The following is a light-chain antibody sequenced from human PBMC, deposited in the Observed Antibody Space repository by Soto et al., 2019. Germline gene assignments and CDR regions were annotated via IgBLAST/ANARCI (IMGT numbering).Light chain of an antibody. CDR3: QHYGRSPIT. CDR1: QSVSSD. J-gene: IGKJ5*01. Sequence: EIVLTQSPATLSLSPVERATLSCRAGQSVSSDLAWYQQKPGQAPRLLIYDASNRATGIPARFSGSGSATDFTLTISRLEPEDFALYYCQHYGRSPITFGQGTRLEIK. CDR2: DAS. V-gene: IGKV3-20*01.